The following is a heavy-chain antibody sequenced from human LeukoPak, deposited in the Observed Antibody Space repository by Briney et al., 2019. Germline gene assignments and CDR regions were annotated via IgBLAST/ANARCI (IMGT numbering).Heavy chain of an antibody. J-gene: IGHJ4*02. D-gene: IGHD3-10*01. CDR1: GFTLRSC. CDR3: ARDRGQDDPIDI. CDR2: IWHDGSVL. V-gene: IGHV3-33*01. Sequence: PGRSLRLSCAASGFTLRSCMHWVRQAPGEGLEWVAVIWHDGSVLDYSESVEGRFTVSRDNRKNTLYLQMDSLRVEDTAVYYCARDRGQDDPIDIWGQGTLVTVSS.